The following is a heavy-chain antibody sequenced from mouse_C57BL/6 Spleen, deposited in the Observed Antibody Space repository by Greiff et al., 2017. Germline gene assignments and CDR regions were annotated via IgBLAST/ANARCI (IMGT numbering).Heavy chain of an antibody. D-gene: IGHD2-14*01. J-gene: IGHJ4*01. V-gene: IGHV1-42*01. Sequence: VQLQQSGPELVKPGASVKISCKASGYSFTGYYMNWVKQSPEKSLEWIGEINPSTGGTTYNQKFKAKATLTVDKSSSTAYMQLKSLTSVDSAVYYCARYRLYAMDYWGQGTSVTVSS. CDR2: INPSTGGT. CDR3: ARYRLYAMDY. CDR1: GYSFTGYY.